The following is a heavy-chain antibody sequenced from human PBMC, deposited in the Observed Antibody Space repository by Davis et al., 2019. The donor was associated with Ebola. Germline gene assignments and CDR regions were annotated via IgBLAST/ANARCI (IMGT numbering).Heavy chain of an antibody. D-gene: IGHD3-16*02. CDR2: ISHSGST. Sequence: PSETLSLTCTVYGGSFSDYSWSWIRQPPGKGLEWIGEISHSGSTHYNPSLKSRVTISVDTSKNQFSLKLRSVTAADTAVYYCARGPPLRNRYYFDYWGPGTLVTVSS. CDR3: ARGPPLRNRYYFDY. CDR1: GGSFSDYS. V-gene: IGHV4-34*01. J-gene: IGHJ4*02.